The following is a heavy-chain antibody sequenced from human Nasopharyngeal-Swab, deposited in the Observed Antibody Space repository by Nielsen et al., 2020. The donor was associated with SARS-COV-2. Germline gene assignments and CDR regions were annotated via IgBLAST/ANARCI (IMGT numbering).Heavy chain of an antibody. D-gene: IGHD6-25*01. Sequence: SETLSLTCAVYGASVSDYHWSWIRQPPGKGLEWIGEMKPSGRTNYNPSLKSRVAISIDTSKNQFILNLGSVTAADTAVYYCAGHPADFDYWGQGALVTVSS. CDR3: AGHPADFDY. V-gene: IGHV4-34*01. CDR1: GASVSDYH. J-gene: IGHJ4*02. CDR2: MKPSGRT.